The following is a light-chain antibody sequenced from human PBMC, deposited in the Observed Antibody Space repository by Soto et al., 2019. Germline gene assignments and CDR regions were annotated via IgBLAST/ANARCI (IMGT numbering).Light chain of an antibody. CDR3: GTWDSSTVV. Sequence: QSVLTQPPSVSAAPGQKVTISCSGSSSNIGNNYVSWYQQLPGTATKLLIYDNNKRPSGIPDRFSGSKSGTSATLGITGLQTGDEADYYCGTWDSSTVVFGGGTQLTVL. J-gene: IGLJ2*01. V-gene: IGLV1-51*01. CDR2: DNN. CDR1: SSNIGNNY.